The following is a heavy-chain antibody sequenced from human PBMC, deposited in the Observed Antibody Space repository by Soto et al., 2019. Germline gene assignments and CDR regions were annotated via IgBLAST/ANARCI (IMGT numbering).Heavy chain of an antibody. CDR3: VRGTRIWSYFDY. D-gene: IGHD2-15*01. Sequence: VGSLRLSCAASVFTFNDYPMSCVRHIPGKGPEWISVVTGGGGAAYYADSVKGRFTVSRDNSGNTVYLQMDGLRVDDTAIYSCVRGTRIWSYFDYWGQGGLVTVSS. CDR2: VTGGGGAA. V-gene: IGHV3-23*01. J-gene: IGHJ4*02. CDR1: VFTFNDYP.